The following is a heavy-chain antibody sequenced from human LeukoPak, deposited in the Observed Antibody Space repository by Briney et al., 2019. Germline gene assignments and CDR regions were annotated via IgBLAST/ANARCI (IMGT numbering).Heavy chain of an antibody. CDR3: ARGKWFGDLNSCDY. Sequence: GESLKISCKGSGYSFTDYWIAWVRQMPGEGLEWMGIIYPGDSETRYSPSFQGQVTISADKSITNAYLQWNSLRAEDTAEYYCARGKWFGDLNSCDYWGQGTLVTVSS. V-gene: IGHV5-51*01. D-gene: IGHD3-10*01. CDR1: GYSFTDYW. CDR2: IYPGDSET. J-gene: IGHJ4*02.